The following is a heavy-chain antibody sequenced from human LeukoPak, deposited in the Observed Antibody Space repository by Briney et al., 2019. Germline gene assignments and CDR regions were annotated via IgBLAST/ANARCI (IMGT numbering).Heavy chain of an antibody. CDR3: ARDPYSGGYGAYYYYYMDV. V-gene: IGHV3-21*01. J-gene: IGHJ6*03. CDR1: GFTFSSYS. D-gene: IGHD6-19*01. CDR2: ISSSSSYI. Sequence: GGSLRLSCAASGFTFSSYSMNWVRQAPGKGLEWVSSISSSSSYIYYADSVKGRLTISRDNAKNSLYLQMNSLRDEDTAVYYCARDPYSGGYGAYYYYYMDVWGKGTTVTVSS.